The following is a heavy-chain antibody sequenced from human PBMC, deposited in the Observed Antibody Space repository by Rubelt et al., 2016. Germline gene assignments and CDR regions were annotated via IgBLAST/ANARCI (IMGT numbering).Heavy chain of an antibody. J-gene: IGHJ3*02. CDR1: GFSFSSSW. D-gene: IGHD4-17*01. CDR3: ARDPHGRRYDNGDAGPNDAFDI. V-gene: IGHV3-74*01. Sequence: QLVESGGGLVQPGGSLRLSCAASGFSFSSSWMNWVRQSPGEGLVWVARIDSDGSGTAYADSVKGRFTISRDSAKNTVSLQMNSPRVEDAGMYYCARDPHGRRYDNGDAGPNDAFDIWGQGTTVTVSP. CDR2: IDSDGSGT.